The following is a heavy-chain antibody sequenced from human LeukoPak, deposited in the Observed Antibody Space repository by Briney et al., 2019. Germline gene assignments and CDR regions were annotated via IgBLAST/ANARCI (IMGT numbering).Heavy chain of an antibody. CDR1: GGSIGSSSYY. J-gene: IGHJ3*02. CDR3: ARETVAGNAFDI. CDR2: IYYSGST. V-gene: IGHV4-39*07. D-gene: IGHD6-19*01. Sequence: SETLSLTCTVSGGSIGSSSYYWGWIRQPPGKGLEWIGSIYYSGSTYYNPSLKSRVTISVDTSKNQFSLKLSSVTAADTAVYYCARETVAGNAFDIWGQGTMVTVSS.